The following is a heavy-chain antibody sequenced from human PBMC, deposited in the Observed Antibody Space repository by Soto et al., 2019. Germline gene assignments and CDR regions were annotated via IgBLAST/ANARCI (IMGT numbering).Heavy chain of an antibody. V-gene: IGHV3-30*18. CDR2: ITSDESRQ. Sequence: GGSLRLSCAASGFTFSIFGLHWVRQAPGKGLEWVALITSDESRQFYGDSMKGRFTISRDNSKNTLYLQMTNVRAEDTAVYYCAKGGSFDPWGQGTLVTVAS. CDR1: GFTFSIFG. D-gene: IGHD3-16*01. J-gene: IGHJ5*02. CDR3: AKGGSFDP.